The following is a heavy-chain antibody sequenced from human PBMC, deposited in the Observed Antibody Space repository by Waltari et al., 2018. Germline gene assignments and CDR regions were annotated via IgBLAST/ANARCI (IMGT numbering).Heavy chain of an antibody. CDR2: ISRSGSSV. CDR3: ARTRDEDCGGGSCYDRWFDP. V-gene: IGHV3-48*01. CDR1: GFTFSNYG. J-gene: IGHJ5*02. Sequence: EVQLVESGGALVQPGGSLRLSCAASGFTFSNYGMNWVRQAPGKGLEWVAYISRSGSSVYSADSVKGRFTNSRDNAKNSLYLQMNSLRPEDTALYYCARTRDEDCGGGSCYDRWFDPWGQGTQVTVSS. D-gene: IGHD2-15*01.